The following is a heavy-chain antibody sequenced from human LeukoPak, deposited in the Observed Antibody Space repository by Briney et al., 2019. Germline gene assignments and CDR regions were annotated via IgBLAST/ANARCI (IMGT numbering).Heavy chain of an antibody. CDR2: IIYDGKNM. J-gene: IGHJ4*02. V-gene: IGHV3-30*03. Sequence: LPGGSLRLSCAAPGFTFSSYGMPWVRQAPGKGLEWVAVIIYDGKNMYYADSVKGRFTISRDNSQNTMYLQMNSLRVEDTVVYYCASYDILTGYHSPFDYWGQGSLVTVSS. CDR1: GFTFSSYG. D-gene: IGHD3-9*01. CDR3: ASYDILTGYHSPFDY.